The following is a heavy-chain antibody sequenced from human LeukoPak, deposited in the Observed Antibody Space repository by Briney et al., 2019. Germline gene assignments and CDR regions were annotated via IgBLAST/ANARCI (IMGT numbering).Heavy chain of an antibody. V-gene: IGHV3-23*01. CDR2: ISDSGGST. CDR3: AKGLWYSSGWCYDY. Sequence: PGGSLRLSCAASGFTFSSYAMSWVRQAPGQGLEWVSTISDSGGSTYYADSVKGRFTISRDNSKNTLYLQMNSLRAEDTAVYYCAKGLWYSSGWCYDYWGQGTLVTVSS. D-gene: IGHD6-19*01. CDR1: GFTFSSYA. J-gene: IGHJ4*02.